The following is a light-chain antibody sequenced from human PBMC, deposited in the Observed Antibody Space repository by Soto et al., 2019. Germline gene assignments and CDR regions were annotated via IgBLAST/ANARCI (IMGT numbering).Light chain of an antibody. CDR1: QSISYY. Sequence: DIQMTQSPSTLSASVGDRVTITCRASQSISYYLNWYQQTPGKAPSFLIYSASTLQSGVPSRFSGNGSGTDFTLTITSLQPEDFATYYCQQSYTGAFTFGPGTKVDIK. J-gene: IGKJ3*01. CDR2: SAS. CDR3: QQSYTGAFT. V-gene: IGKV1-39*01.